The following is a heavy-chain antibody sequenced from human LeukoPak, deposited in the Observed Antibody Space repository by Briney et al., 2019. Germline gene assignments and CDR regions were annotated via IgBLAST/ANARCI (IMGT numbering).Heavy chain of an antibody. D-gene: IGHD6-13*01. J-gene: IGHJ5*02. CDR1: GLTFSSYA. CDR3: AKGIAAAGHNWFDP. V-gene: IGHV3-23*01. CDR2: ISGSGGST. Sequence: PGGSLRLSCAASGLTFSSYAMSWVRQAPGKGLEWVSAISGSGGSTYYADSVKGRFTISRDNSKNTLYLQMNSLRAEDTAVYYCAKGIAAAGHNWFDPWGQGTLVTVSS.